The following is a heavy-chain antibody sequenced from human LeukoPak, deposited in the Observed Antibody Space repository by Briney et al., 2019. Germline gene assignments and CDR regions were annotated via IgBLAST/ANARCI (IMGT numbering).Heavy chain of an antibody. Sequence: GGSLRLSCAASGFTFSSYGMHWVRQAPGKGLEWVAFIRYDGSHKYYADSVKGRFTISRDNAKNSLYLQMNSLRAEDTAVYYCARGDYYDSSGFYHDAFDIWGQGTMVTVSS. V-gene: IGHV3-30*02. CDR1: GFTFSSYG. J-gene: IGHJ3*02. CDR2: IRYDGSHK. D-gene: IGHD3-22*01. CDR3: ARGDYYDSSGFYHDAFDI.